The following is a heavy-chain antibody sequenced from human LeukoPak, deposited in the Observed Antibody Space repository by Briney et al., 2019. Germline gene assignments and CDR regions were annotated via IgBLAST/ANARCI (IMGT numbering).Heavy chain of an antibody. CDR2: IYHSGST. CDR1: GGSISSGGYY. V-gene: IGHV4-30-2*01. J-gene: IGHJ5*02. Sequence: SETLSLTCTVSGGSISSGGYYWSWIRQPPGKGLEWIGYIYHSGSTYYNPSLKSRVTISVDRSKNQFSLKLSSVTAADTAVYYCAGAYDSSGYHSNWFDPWGQGTLVTVSS. D-gene: IGHD3-22*01. CDR3: AGAYDSSGYHSNWFDP.